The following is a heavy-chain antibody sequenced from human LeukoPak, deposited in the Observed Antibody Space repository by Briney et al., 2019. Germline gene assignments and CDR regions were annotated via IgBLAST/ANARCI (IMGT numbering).Heavy chain of an antibody. CDR3: ASVVRDLEFDY. J-gene: IGHJ4*02. Sequence: ASVRVSCTASGYTLTSYDMHWGPRAPGQGLEWMGIINPSGGSTSYAQKFQGRVTMTRDMSTSTVYMELSSLRSEDTAVYYCASVVRDLEFDYWGQGTLVTVSS. D-gene: IGHD2-15*01. V-gene: IGHV1-46*01. CDR1: GYTLTSYD. CDR2: INPSGGST.